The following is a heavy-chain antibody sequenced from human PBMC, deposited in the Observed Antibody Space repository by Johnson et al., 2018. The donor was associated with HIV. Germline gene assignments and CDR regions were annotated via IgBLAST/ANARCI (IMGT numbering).Heavy chain of an antibody. CDR1: GFTFSSYG. CDR2: ISSNGGST. V-gene: IGHV3-64*01. J-gene: IGHJ3*02. CDR3: ARDALAAAGPI. D-gene: IGHD6-13*01. Sequence: VQLVESGGGVVQPGKSLRLSCAASGFTFSSYGMHWVRQAPGKGLEYVSAISSNGGSTYYANSVKGRFTISRDNSKNTLYLQMGSLRAEDMAVYYCARDALAAAGPIWGQGTMVTVSS.